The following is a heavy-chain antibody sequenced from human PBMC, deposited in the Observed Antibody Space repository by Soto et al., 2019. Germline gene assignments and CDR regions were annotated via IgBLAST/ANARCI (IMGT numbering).Heavy chain of an antibody. J-gene: IGHJ5*02. CDR3: AKGSIAARPPLHNWFDP. CDR1: GFTFSSYA. V-gene: IGHV3-23*01. CDR2: ISGSGGST. D-gene: IGHD6-6*01. Sequence: RRLSCAASGFTFSSYAMSWVRQAPGKGLEWVSAISGSGGSTYYADSVKGRFTISRDNSKNTLYLQMNSLRAEDTAVYYCAKGSIAARPPLHNWFDPWGQGTLVTVSS.